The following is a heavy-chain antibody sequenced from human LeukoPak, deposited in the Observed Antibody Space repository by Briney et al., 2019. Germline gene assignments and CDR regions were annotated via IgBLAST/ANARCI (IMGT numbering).Heavy chain of an antibody. D-gene: IGHD6-13*01. CDR3: ARLQYSSSWYDY. J-gene: IGHJ4*02. V-gene: IGHV1-2*04. CDR1: GYTFTGYY. Sequence: ASVKVSCKASGYTFTGYYMHWVRQAPGQGLEWMGWINPNSGGTNYAQKFQGWVTMTRDTSISTAYMELSRLRSDDTAVYYCARLQYSSSWYDYWGQGTLVTVSS. CDR2: INPNSGGT.